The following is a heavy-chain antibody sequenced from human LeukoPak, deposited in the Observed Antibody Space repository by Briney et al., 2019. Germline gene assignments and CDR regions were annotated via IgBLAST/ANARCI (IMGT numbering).Heavy chain of an antibody. Sequence: SETLSLTCSVSGGSISSSSYYWGWIRQPPGKGLEWIGSIYYSGRTYYNPSLKSRVTISVDTSKSQFSLKLSSVTAADTAVYYCARHNKAFDIWGQGIMVTVSS. CDR1: GGSISSSSYY. CDR3: ARHNKAFDI. J-gene: IGHJ3*02. D-gene: IGHD2/OR15-2a*01. CDR2: IYYSGRT. V-gene: IGHV4-39*01.